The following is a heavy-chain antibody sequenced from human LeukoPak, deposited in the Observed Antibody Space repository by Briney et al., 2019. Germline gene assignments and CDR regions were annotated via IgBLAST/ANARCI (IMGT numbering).Heavy chain of an antibody. D-gene: IGHD3-22*01. V-gene: IGHV1-18*01. J-gene: IGHJ4*02. CDR2: ISAYNGNT. CDR1: GYTFTSYG. Sequence: GASVKVSCKASGYTFTSYGISWVRQAPGQGLEWMGWISAYNGNTNYAQKLQGRVTMTTDTSTSTAYMELRSLRSDDTAVYYCAREDSYYDSSGTADYWGQGTLVTVSS. CDR3: AREDSYYDSSGTADY.